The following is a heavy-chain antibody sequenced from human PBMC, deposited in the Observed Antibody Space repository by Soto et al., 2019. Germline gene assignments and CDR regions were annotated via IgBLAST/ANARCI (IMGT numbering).Heavy chain of an antibody. CDR1: GGSISSYY. V-gene: IGHV4-59*01. Sequence: SETLSLTCTVSGGSISSYYWSWIRQPPGKGLEWIGYIYYSGSTNYNPSLKSRVTISVDTSKNQFSLKLSSVTAADTAVYYCARDGSDSSGLVGAFDIWGQGAMVTVSS. CDR3: ARDGSDSSGLVGAFDI. CDR2: IYYSGST. D-gene: IGHD3-22*01. J-gene: IGHJ3*02.